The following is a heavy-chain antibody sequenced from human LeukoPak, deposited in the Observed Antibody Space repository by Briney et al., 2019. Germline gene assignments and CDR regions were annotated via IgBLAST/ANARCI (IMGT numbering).Heavy chain of an antibody. Sequence: SGGSLRLSCAVSGFTFSSYWMSWFRQAPGKGLEWVANINQDGSQKFSVDSVKGRFNISRDNAKNSLSLQMNSLRVEDTAVYYCARDWFDGDYDRFDYWGQGTLVTVSS. CDR1: GFTFSSYW. D-gene: IGHD4-17*01. CDR3: ARDWFDGDYDRFDY. J-gene: IGHJ4*02. V-gene: IGHV3-7*03. CDR2: INQDGSQK.